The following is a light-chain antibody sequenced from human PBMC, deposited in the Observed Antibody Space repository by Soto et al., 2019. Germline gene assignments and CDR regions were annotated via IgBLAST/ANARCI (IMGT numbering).Light chain of an antibody. V-gene: IGLV2-11*01. CDR1: SSDIGAYNY. CDR2: DVS. CDR3: CSYAGTYSFV. J-gene: IGLJ1*01. Sequence: QSVLTQPRSVSGSPGQSVTISCTGTSSDIGAYNYVSWYQQRPGKAPKLMIYDVSRRPSGVPDRFSGSKSGNTASLTISGLQADDEADYYCCSYAGTYSFVFGSGTKVTVL.